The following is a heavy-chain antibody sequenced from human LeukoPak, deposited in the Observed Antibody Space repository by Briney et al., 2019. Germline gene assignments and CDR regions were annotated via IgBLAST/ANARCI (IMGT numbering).Heavy chain of an antibody. Sequence: ASVKVSCKASGYTFTGYYLHWVRQAPGQGLEWMGRINPNSGDTNYAQKFQARVTVTRDTSISTAYMDLSRLTSDDSAVYYCARGSYRANVDIWGQGTMVTASS. CDR3: ARGSYRANVDI. CDR2: INPNSGDT. CDR1: GYTFTGYY. V-gene: IGHV1-2*06. D-gene: IGHD2-2*02. J-gene: IGHJ3*02.